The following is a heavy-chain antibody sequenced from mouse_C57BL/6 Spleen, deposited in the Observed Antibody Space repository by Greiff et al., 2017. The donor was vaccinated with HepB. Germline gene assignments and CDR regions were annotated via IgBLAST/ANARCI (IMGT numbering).Heavy chain of an antibody. CDR2: IWSGGST. CDR1: GFSLTSYG. D-gene: IGHD2-2*01. Sequence: QVQLKQSGPGLVQPSQRLSITCTVSGFSLTSYGVHWVRQPPGKGLEWLGVIWSGGSTDYNAAFISRLSISKDNSKSQVFFKMNSLQADDTAIYYCAKRRGYPDWYFDVWGTGTTVTVSS. CDR3: AKRRGYPDWYFDV. V-gene: IGHV2-4*01. J-gene: IGHJ1*03.